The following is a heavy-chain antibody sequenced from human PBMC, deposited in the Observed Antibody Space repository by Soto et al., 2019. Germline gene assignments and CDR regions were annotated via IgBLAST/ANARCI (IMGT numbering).Heavy chain of an antibody. J-gene: IGHJ4*02. V-gene: IGHV3-23*01. CDR3: AKAPVHIAAPMYYFDY. D-gene: IGHD2-21*01. CDR2: ISGSGGTT. CDR1: GFNISSYA. Sequence: GGSQRLSCTASGFNISSYAMSWVRQDPGKGLEWVSAISGSGGTTYYADSVKGRFTISRDNSKNTLYLQMNSLRAEDTAVYFCAKAPVHIAAPMYYFDYWGQGTLVTVSS.